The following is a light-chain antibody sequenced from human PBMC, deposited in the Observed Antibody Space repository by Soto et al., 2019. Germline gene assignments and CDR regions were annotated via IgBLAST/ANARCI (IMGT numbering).Light chain of an antibody. Sequence: QSALTQPPSASGSPGQSVTISCTGTSRDVGGYNYVSWYQQHPGKAPKLMIYEVSKRPSGVPDRFSGSKSGNTASLTVSGLQPEDEADYYCSSYAGSKVFGGGTKLTVL. J-gene: IGLJ2*01. CDR2: EVS. V-gene: IGLV2-8*01. CDR1: SRDVGGYNY. CDR3: SSYAGSKV.